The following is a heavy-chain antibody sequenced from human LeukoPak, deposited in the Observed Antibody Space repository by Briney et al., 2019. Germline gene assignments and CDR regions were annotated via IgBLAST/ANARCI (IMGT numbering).Heavy chain of an antibody. J-gene: IGHJ4*02. V-gene: IGHV3-21*01. CDR3: ARHNYPYDSGGYYYAY. CDR2: ISSSSSYI. CDR1: GFTFSSYS. Sequence: KAGGSLRLSCAASGFTFSSYSMNWVRQAPGKELEWVSSISSSSSYIYYADSVKGRFTISRDNAKNSLYLQMNSLRAEDTAVYYCARHNYPYDSGGYYYAYWGQGTLVTVSS. D-gene: IGHD3-22*01.